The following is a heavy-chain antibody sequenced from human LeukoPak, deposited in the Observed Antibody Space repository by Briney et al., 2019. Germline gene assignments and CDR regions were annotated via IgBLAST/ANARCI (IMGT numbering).Heavy chain of an antibody. J-gene: IGHJ5*02. D-gene: IGHD3-3*01. Sequence: PGGSLRLSCAASGFTFSDYYMSWIRQAPGKGLEWVSYISSSGSTIYYADSVKGRFTISRDNAKNSLYLQMNSLRAEDTAVYYCARVQYDFWSGYHPASFDPWGQGTLVTVSS. CDR3: ARVQYDFWSGYHPASFDP. V-gene: IGHV3-11*01. CDR2: ISSSGSTI. CDR1: GFTFSDYY.